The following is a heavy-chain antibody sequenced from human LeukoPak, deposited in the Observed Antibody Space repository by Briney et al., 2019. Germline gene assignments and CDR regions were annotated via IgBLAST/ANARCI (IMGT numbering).Heavy chain of an antibody. D-gene: IGHD6-13*01. J-gene: IGHJ4*02. CDR3: ARDRGIWVAAAGNFDY. CDR1: GFTFSSYG. Sequence: GGSLRLSCAASGFTFSSYGMHWVRQAPGKGLEWVAFVRYDGSNKYYADSVKGRFTISRDNSKNTLYLQMNSLRAEDTAVYYCARDRGIWVAAAGNFDYWGQGTLVTVSS. CDR2: VRYDGSNK. V-gene: IGHV3-30*02.